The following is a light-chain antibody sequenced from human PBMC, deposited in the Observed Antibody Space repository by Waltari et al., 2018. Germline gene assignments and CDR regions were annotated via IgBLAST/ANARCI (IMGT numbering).Light chain of an antibody. V-gene: IGLV1-36*01. Sequence: QSVLTQPPSVSEAPRQRVTISCSGSSSNIGNTSVTWYQQLPGKAPKLLIYYDDLLPSGVSDRFSGSKSGTSASLAISGLQSEDEADYYCAAWDDSLSGYVFGTGTKVTVL. CDR1: SSNIGNTS. CDR3: AAWDDSLSGYV. CDR2: YDD. J-gene: IGLJ1*01.